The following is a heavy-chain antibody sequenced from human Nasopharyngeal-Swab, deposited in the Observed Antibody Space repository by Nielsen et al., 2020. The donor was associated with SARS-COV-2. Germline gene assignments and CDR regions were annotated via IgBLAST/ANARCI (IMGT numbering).Heavy chain of an antibody. CDR1: GGSISSGGYY. CDR3: ARGSLAAITIFGVITTYGMDV. J-gene: IGHJ6*02. Sequence: SETLSLTCTVSGGSISSGGYYWSWIRQHPGKGLEWIGYIYYSGSTYYNPSLKSRVTISVDTSKNQFSLKLSSVTAADTAVYYCARGSLAAITIFGVITTYGMDVWGQGTTVTVSS. V-gene: IGHV4-30-4*08. D-gene: IGHD3-3*01. CDR2: IYYSGST.